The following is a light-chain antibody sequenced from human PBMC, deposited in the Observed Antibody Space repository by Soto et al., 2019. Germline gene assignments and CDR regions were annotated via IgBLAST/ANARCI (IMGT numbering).Light chain of an antibody. CDR1: SNDVGGYNY. V-gene: IGLV2-14*01. Sequence: QSALAQPASVSGSPGQSITISCTGTSNDVGGYNYVSWYQQHPGKAPKLIIYEVRNRPSGVSNRFSGSKSVNTASLTISGPQAEDEADYYCCSYTTSTTWVFGGGTKVTVL. CDR3: CSYTTSTTWV. J-gene: IGLJ3*02. CDR2: EVR.